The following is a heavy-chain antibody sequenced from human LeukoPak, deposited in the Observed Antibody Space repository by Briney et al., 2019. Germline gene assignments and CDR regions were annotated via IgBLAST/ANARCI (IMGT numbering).Heavy chain of an antibody. CDR3: AKDPAPYFDVLAGSHGHYFCY. V-gene: IGHV3-23*01. J-gene: IGHJ4*01. CDR2: ISNTGDAT. D-gene: IGHD3-9*01. Sequence: GGSLRLSCAASGFTFSGYAMSWVRQAPGKGLEWVSTISNTGDATYYADSVKGRFTISRDNSKNTLSLQMNSLRAEDMAVYYCAKDPAPYFDVLAGSHGHYFCYWGQGGLVTVPS. CDR1: GFTFSGYA.